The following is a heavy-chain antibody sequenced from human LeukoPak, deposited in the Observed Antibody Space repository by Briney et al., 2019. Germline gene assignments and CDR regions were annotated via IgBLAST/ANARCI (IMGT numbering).Heavy chain of an antibody. CDR2: ISTSGSTI. CDR3: ARVGFGWLPGGYFDY. D-gene: IGHD6-19*01. Sequence: PGGSLRLSCAASGFTFSSYEMNWVRQAPGKGLEWVSYISTSGSTIYYADSVKGRFTISRDNAKNSLYLQMNSLRAEDTAIYYCARVGFGWLPGGYFDYWGQGTLVTVSS. V-gene: IGHV3-48*03. CDR1: GFTFSSYE. J-gene: IGHJ4*02.